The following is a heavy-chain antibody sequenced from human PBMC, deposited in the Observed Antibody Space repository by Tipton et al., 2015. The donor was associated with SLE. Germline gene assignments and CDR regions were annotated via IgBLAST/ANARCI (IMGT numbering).Heavy chain of an antibody. V-gene: IGHV4-4*02. D-gene: IGHD6-19*01. CDR2: IHHRGTT. Sequence: TLSLTCTVSGGSISSNTWWNWVRQPPGMGLEWIGEIHHRGTTNYNPSLKSRVTISVDRSRNQFSLILSSVTAADTAVYYCASEILRDYGSAWGPDYWGQGTLVTVSS. J-gene: IGHJ4*02. CDR1: GGSISSNTW. CDR3: ASEILRDYGSAWGPDY.